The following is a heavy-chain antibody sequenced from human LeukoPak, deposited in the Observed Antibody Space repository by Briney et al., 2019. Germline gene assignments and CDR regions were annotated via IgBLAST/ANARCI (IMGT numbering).Heavy chain of an antibody. CDR1: GYTFTSYY. CDR2: INPSGGST. J-gene: IGHJ4*02. V-gene: IGHV1-46*01. D-gene: IGHD5-18*01. CDR3: ARAGYSYGPPKGDY. Sequence: ASVKVSCKASGYTFTSYYMHWVRQAPGQGLEWMGIINPSGGSTSYAQKLQGRVTMTTDTSTSTAYMELRSLRSDDTAVYYCARAGYSYGPPKGDYWGQGTLVTVSS.